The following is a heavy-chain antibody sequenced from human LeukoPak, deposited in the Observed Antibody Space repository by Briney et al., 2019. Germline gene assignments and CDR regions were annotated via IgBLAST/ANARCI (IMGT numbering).Heavy chain of an antibody. CDR3: ARQTGSGLFILP. CDR1: GYSIRNGYH. CDR2: IYQSGST. D-gene: IGHD3/OR15-3a*01. V-gene: IGHV4-38-2*02. J-gene: IGHJ4*02. Sequence: SETLSLTCSVSGYSIRNGYHWGWIRQPPGKGLEWIGSIYQSGSTYYNASLKSQVSISIDTSKNQFSLKLTSVTAADTAVYYCARQTGSGLFILPGGQGTLVTVSS.